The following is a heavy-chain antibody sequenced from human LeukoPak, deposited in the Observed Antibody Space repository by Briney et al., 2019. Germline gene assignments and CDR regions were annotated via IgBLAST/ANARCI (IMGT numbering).Heavy chain of an antibody. Sequence: SETLSLTCTVSGGSISSYYWSWIRQPPGKGLEWIGYICYSGSTNYNPSLKSRVTISVDTSKNQFSLKLSPVTAADTAVYYCARGPEGHCSGGSCYYYGMDVWGKGTTVTVSS. CDR2: ICYSGST. V-gene: IGHV4-59*01. D-gene: IGHD2-15*01. J-gene: IGHJ6*04. CDR1: GGSISSYY. CDR3: ARGPEGHCSGGSCYYYGMDV.